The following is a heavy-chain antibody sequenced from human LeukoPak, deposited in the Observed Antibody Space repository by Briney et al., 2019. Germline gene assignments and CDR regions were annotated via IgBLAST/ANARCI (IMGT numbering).Heavy chain of an antibody. J-gene: IGHJ4*02. CDR3: ARDLSPSYDFWSGRLDF. CDR1: GFTFSSYT. D-gene: IGHD3-3*01. V-gene: IGHV3-30-3*01. CDR2: ISYDGSNK. Sequence: GRSLRLSCAASGFTFSSYTIHWVRQAPGKGLEWAAVISYDGSNKYYADSVKGRFTISRDNSKNTLYLQMNSLRGEDTAVYYCARDLSPSYDFWSGRLDFWGPGTLVTGSS.